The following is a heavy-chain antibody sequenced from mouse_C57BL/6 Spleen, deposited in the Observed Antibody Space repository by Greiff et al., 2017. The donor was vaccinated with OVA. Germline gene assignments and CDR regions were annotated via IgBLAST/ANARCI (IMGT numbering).Heavy chain of an antibody. CDR1: GYSITSGYY. CDR2: ISYDGSN. D-gene: IGHD2-4*01. J-gene: IGHJ3*01. CDR3: ASLPFFYYDYDWFAY. V-gene: IGHV3-6*01. Sequence: EVQLQESGPGLVKPSQSLSLTCSVTGYSITSGYYWNWIRQFPGNKLEWMGYISYDGSNNYNPSLKNRISITRDTSKNQFFLKLNSVTTEDTATYYCASLPFFYYDYDWFAYWGQGTLVTVSA.